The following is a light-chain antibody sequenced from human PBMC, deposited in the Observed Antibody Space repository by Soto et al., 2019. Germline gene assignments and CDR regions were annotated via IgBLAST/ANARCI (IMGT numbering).Light chain of an antibody. CDR1: QSISGTY. J-gene: IGKJ1*01. CDR3: QHYGTSPST. CDR2: SAS. Sequence: EIVLTQSPATLSLTSGERATLSCRASQSISGTYVAWYQQKPGQAPRLLIYSASTRATGIPDRFSGSGSGTGLTLTISRLEPEDFAVYYCQHYGTSPSTFGRGTKVDIK. V-gene: IGKV3-20*01.